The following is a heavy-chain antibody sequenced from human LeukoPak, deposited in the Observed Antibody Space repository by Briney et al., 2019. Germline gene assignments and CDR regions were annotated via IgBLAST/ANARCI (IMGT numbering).Heavy chain of an antibody. CDR1: GYTFTDYY. Sequence: ASVKVSCKASGYTFTDYYMQWVRQAPGQGLEWVGWFNPNSGGTNYAQKFQGRVTMTRDTSISTAYMELSRLRSDDTAVYYCARGGLSSTSRFIHYWGQGTLVTVSS. D-gene: IGHD2-2*01. V-gene: IGHV1-2*02. CDR2: FNPNSGGT. J-gene: IGHJ4*02. CDR3: ARGGLSSTSRFIHY.